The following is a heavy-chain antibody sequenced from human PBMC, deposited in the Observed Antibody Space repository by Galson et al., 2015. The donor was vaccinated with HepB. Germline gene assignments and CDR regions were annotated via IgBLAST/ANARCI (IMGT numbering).Heavy chain of an antibody. CDR2: ISDSGGST. CDR1: GFTFSSYA. J-gene: IGHJ4*02. V-gene: IGHV3-23*01. D-gene: IGHD3-10*01. CDR3: AKDLDYYGSGTYIYFDY. Sequence: SLRLSCAASGFTFSSYAVSWVRQAPGQGLEWVSSISDSGGSTYYADSVTGRFTISRDNSKNTLYLQMNSLRAEDTAVYYCAKDLDYYGSGTYIYFDYWGQGTLVTVSS.